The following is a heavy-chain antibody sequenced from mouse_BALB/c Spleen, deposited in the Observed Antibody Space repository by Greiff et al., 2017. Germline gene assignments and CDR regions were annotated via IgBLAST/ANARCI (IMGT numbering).Heavy chain of an antibody. Sequence: QVQLQQSGPGLVQPSQSLSITCTVSGFSLTSYGVHWVRQSPGKGLEWLGVIWSGGSTDYNAAFISRLSISTDNSKSQVFFKMNSLQANDTAIYYCAIPNYDYDDYAMDYWGQGTSVTVSS. CDR3: AIPNYDYDDYAMDY. V-gene: IGHV2-2*02. J-gene: IGHJ4*01. D-gene: IGHD2-4*01. CDR1: GFSLTSYG. CDR2: IWSGGST.